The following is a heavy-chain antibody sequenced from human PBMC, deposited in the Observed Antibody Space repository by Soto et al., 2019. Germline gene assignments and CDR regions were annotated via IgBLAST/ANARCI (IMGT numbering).Heavy chain of an antibody. Sequence: ASVKVSCKASGYTFTSYGISWVRQAPGQGLEWMGWISAYNGNTNYAQKLQGRVTMTTDTSTSTAYMELRSLRSDDTAVYYCARSGSSLVYYYYGMDVWGQGTTVTVS. V-gene: IGHV1-18*04. CDR1: GYTFTSYG. J-gene: IGHJ6*02. CDR2: ISAYNGNT. CDR3: ARSGSSLVYYYYGMDV. D-gene: IGHD6-6*01.